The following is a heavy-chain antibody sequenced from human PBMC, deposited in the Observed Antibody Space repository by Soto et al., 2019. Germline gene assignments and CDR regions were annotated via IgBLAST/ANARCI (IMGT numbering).Heavy chain of an antibody. CDR3: AREGSSGFGMDV. J-gene: IGHJ6*02. CDR1: GGSIRSYY. Sequence: QVQLQQSGPGLVKPSETLSLTCTVSGGSIRSYYWSWIRQPAGKALEWIGRIYTSGTTNYNPSLKCRVTILLDASKNQFSLDLSSVTDADTAVYYCAREGSSGFGMDVWGQVTTVTVSS. V-gene: IGHV4-4*07. CDR2: IYTSGTT. D-gene: IGHD6-25*01.